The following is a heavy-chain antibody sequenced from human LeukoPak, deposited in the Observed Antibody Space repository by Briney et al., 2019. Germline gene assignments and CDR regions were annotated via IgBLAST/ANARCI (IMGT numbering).Heavy chain of an antibody. CDR1: GFTVSSNY. D-gene: IGHD4-23*01. J-gene: IGHJ3*02. V-gene: IGHV3-53*01. Sequence: PGGSLRLSCAASGFTVSSNYMSWVRQASEKGLEWVSILYSGGSAYYADSVKGRFTISRDNSKNTLYLQMNSLRVEDTAVYYCARTTVEGGRYDAFDIWGQGTLVSVSS. CDR2: LYSGGSA. CDR3: ARTTVEGGRYDAFDI.